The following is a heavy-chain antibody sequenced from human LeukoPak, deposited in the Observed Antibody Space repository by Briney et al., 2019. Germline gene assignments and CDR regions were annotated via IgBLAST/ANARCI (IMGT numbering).Heavy chain of an antibody. J-gene: IGHJ4*02. D-gene: IGHD3-10*01. Sequence: GGSLRLSCAASGFTFSSYAMHWVRQAPGTGLEWVAVISYDGSNKYYADSVKGRFTISRDNSKNTLYLQMNSLRAEDTAVYYCARGGYYGSGSHCDYWGQGTLVTVSS. CDR1: GFTFSSYA. CDR3: ARGGYYGSGSHCDY. CDR2: ISYDGSNK. V-gene: IGHV3-30*04.